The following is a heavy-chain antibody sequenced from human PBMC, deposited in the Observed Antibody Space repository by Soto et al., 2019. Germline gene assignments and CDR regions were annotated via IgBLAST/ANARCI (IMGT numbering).Heavy chain of an antibody. D-gene: IGHD7-27*01. J-gene: IGHJ4*02. V-gene: IGHV4-39*01. CDR1: GGSISSNSYY. CDR2: IYYSGNT. CDR3: ARWTNWDPGTFDL. Sequence: QMQLQESGPGLVKPSETLSLTCTVSGGSISSNSYYWGWIRQPPGKGLEWIGIIYYSGNTYYNPSLGSRVTMFVDTSRDLFSLRLNSVTAADTAVYYCARWTNWDPGTFDLWGQGILVTVSS.